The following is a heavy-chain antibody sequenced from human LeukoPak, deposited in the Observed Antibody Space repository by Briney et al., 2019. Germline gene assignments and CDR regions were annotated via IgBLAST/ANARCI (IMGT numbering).Heavy chain of an antibody. CDR1: GFTFNSYH. Sequence: GGSLRLSCTASGFTFNSYHMNWVRQAPGKGLEWVSYISGNSATIYYVDSVKGRFTISRDNAKNSLFLQMNSLRAEDTAVYYCARDSAGIGHNDAFDIWGQGTMVTVSS. J-gene: IGHJ3*02. V-gene: IGHV3-48*04. CDR3: ARDSAGIGHNDAFDI. D-gene: IGHD6-13*01. CDR2: ISGNSATI.